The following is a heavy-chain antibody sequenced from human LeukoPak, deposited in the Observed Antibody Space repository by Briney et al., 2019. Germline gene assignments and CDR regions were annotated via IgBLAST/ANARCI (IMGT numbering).Heavy chain of an antibody. CDR3: TENT. CDR1: GFTFSSYA. J-gene: IGHJ4*02. CDR2: ISYDGSNK. Sequence: PGRSLRLSCAASGFTFSSYAMHWVRQAPGKGLEWVAVISYDGSNKYYADSVKGRFTISRDNAKNTLYLHMSSLRGEDTAIYYCTENTWGRGTRVTVSS. V-gene: IGHV3-30-3*01.